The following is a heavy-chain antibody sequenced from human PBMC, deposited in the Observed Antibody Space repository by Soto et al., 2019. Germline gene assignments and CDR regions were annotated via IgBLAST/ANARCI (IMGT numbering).Heavy chain of an antibody. CDR2: INAGNGNT. CDR1: GYTFTSYA. V-gene: IGHV1-3*01. CDR3: ARDGDVDCISTSCYVYFDY. J-gene: IGHJ4*02. D-gene: IGHD2-2*01. Sequence: GASVKVSCKASGYTFTSYAMHWVRQAPGQRLEWMGWINAGNGNTKYSQKFQGRVTITRDTSASTAYMELSSLRSEDTAVYYCARDGDVDCISTSCYVYFDYWGQGTLVTVSS.